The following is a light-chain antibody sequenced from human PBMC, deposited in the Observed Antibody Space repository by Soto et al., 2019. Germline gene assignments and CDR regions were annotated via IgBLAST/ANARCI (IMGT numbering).Light chain of an antibody. Sequence: QSVLTQSPSASASLGASVKLTCTLSSGHSSYAIAWHQQQPEKGPRYLMKLYSDGSHNKGDGIPDRFSGSSSGAERYLTISSLQSEDEADYYCQAWDIGIGVFGGGTKLTVL. J-gene: IGLJ2*01. CDR3: QAWDIGIGV. V-gene: IGLV4-69*01. CDR1: SGHSSYA. CDR2: LYSDGSH.